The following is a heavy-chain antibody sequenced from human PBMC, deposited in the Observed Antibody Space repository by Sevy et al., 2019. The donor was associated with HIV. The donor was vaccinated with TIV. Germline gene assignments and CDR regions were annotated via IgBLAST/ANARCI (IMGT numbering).Heavy chain of an antibody. CDR1: GFSFSSYW. CDR3: ARDSHAYGDLDFYNYGMDV. Sequence: GSLRLSCAASGFSFSSYWMSWVRQAPGKGLEWVANIKADGSEEKFVDSVKGRFTISRDNAKNSLYLQMNSLRAEDTAVYYCARDSHAYGDLDFYNYGMDVWGQGTTVTVSS. J-gene: IGHJ6*02. D-gene: IGHD4-17*01. V-gene: IGHV3-7*01. CDR2: IKADGSEE.